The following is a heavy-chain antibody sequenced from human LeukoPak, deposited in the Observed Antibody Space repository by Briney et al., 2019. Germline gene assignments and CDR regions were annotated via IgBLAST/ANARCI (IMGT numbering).Heavy chain of an antibody. CDR1: GGSISSSSYY. D-gene: IGHD2-2*01. Sequence: SETLSLNCTVSGGSISSSSYYWGWIRQPPGKGLEWIGSIYYSGSTYYNPSLKSRVTISVDTSKNQFSLKLSSVTAADTAVYYCARQVGCSTTSCIFTGFDYWGQGTLVTVSS. CDR3: ARQVGCSTTSCIFTGFDY. V-gene: IGHV4-39*01. CDR2: IYYSGST. J-gene: IGHJ4*02.